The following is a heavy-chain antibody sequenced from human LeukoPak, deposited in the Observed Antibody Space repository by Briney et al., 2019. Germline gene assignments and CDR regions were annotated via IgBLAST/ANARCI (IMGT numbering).Heavy chain of an antibody. CDR3: ARRKGFSGSYAFDY. CDR1: GGSISSSSYY. V-gene: IGHV4-39*01. J-gene: IGHJ4*02. CDR2: IYYSGST. D-gene: IGHD1-26*01. Sequence: PSETLSLTCTVSGGSISSSSYYWGWIRQPPGKGLEWIGSIYYSGSTYYNPSLKSRVTISVDTSKNQFSLKLSSVTAADTAVYYCARRKGFSGSYAFDYWGQGTLVTVSS.